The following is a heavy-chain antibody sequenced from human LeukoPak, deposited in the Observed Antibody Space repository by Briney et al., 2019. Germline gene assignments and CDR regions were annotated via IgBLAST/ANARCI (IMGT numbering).Heavy chain of an antibody. CDR1: GYTFTSYG. Sequence: ASVKVSCKASGYTFTSYGISWVRQAPGQGLEWMRWISAYNGNTNYAQKLQGRVTMTTDTSTSTAYMELRSLRSDDTAVYYCARDLTFEGSCWFDPWGQGTLVTVSS. V-gene: IGHV1-18*01. J-gene: IGHJ5*02. D-gene: IGHD3-9*01. CDR2: ISAYNGNT. CDR3: ARDLTFEGSCWFDP.